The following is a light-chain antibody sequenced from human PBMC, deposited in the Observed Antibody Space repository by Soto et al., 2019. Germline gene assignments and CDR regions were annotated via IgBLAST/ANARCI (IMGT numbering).Light chain of an antibody. Sequence: QSALTQPRSVSGSPGQSVTISCTGTSSDVGGYNYVSWYQQHPGKAPKLMIYDVSKRPSGVPDRFSGSKSGNTASLTISGLQAEDEADHYCSSYAGSYTFDSVFGTGTKVTVL. J-gene: IGLJ1*01. CDR2: DVS. CDR3: SSYAGSYTFDSV. CDR1: SSDVGGYNY. V-gene: IGLV2-11*01.